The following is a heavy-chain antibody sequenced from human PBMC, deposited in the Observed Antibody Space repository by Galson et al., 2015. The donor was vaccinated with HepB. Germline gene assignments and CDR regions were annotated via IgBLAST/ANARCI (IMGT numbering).Heavy chain of an antibody. CDR2: ITSSSSTI. CDR1: GFTFSSYS. CDR3: ARLPRSNPGGV. V-gene: IGHV3-48*01. D-gene: IGHD4-11*01. J-gene: IGHJ6*04. Sequence: SLRLSCAASGFTFSSYSMNWVRQAPGKGLEWVSYITSSSSTIYYADSVKGRFTISRDNAKNSLYLQMNSLRVEGTAVYYCARLPRSNPGGVWGKGTTVTVSS.